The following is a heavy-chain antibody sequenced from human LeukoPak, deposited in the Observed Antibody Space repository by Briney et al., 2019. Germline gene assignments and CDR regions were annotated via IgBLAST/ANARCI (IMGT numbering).Heavy chain of an antibody. J-gene: IGHJ4*02. CDR3: ARGRELLIFDY. CDR2: IWYDGSNK. CDR1: GFTFSSYG. Sequence: GGSLRLSCAASGFTFSSYGMHWVRQAPGKGLEWVAVIWYDGSNKYYADSVKGRFTISRDNSKNTLYLQMNSLRAEDTAVYYCARGRELLIFDYWGQGTLVTVSS. D-gene: IGHD3-16*01. V-gene: IGHV3-33*01.